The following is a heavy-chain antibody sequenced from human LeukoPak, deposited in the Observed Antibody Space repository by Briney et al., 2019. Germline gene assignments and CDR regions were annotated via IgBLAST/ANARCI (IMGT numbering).Heavy chain of an antibody. CDR2: IDGSGGTT. CDR1: GFTFTRNA. J-gene: IGHJ4*02. V-gene: IGHV3-23*01. CDR3: ARDWKTNSFDY. D-gene: IGHD1-1*01. Sequence: GGSLRLSCAASGFTFTRNAMAWVRQAPGKGLEWVSAIDGSGGTTFYADSVKGRVTISRVQSTNTVYLQMNSLRADDTAVYYCARDWKTNSFDYWGQGTLVTVSS.